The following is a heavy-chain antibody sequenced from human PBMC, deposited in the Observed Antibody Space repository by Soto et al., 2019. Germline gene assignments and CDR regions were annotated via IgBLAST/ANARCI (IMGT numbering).Heavy chain of an antibody. CDR3: ARVRRDGYSYGHLDY. J-gene: IGHJ4*02. Sequence: PSETLSLTCTVSGGSVSSGDYYWSWIRQPPGKGLEWIAYIYYIGSTNYNPSLKSRVTISVDTSKNQFSLNLKSVTAADTAVYYCARVRRDGYSYGHLDYWGQGTLVTVSS. CDR2: IYYIGST. V-gene: IGHV4-61*08. D-gene: IGHD5-18*01. CDR1: GGSVSSGDYY.